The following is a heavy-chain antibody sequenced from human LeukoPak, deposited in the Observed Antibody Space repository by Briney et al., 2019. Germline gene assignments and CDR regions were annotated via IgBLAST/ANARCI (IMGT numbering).Heavy chain of an antibody. Sequence: PSETLSLTCTVSGGSIRSSSYYWGWIRQPPGKGLEWIGSIYYSGSTYYNPSLKSRVTISVDTSKNQFSLKLSSVTAADTAVYYCARSPYYMDVWGKGTTVTVSS. CDR3: ARSPYYMDV. CDR1: GGSIRSSSYY. CDR2: IYYSGST. J-gene: IGHJ6*03. V-gene: IGHV4-39*07.